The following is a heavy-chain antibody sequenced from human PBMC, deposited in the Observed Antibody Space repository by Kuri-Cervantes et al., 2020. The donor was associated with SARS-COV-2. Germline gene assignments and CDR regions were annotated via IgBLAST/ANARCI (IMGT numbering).Heavy chain of an antibody. Sequence: ASVKVSCKASGYSFAAYYIHWVRQAPGQGLEWMGWINCNSGVTKYAQKFQGRVTMTEDTSTDTAYMELSSLRSEDTAVYYCATGPPANWNDEGGNWFDPWGQGTLVTVSS. CDR1: GYSFAAYY. CDR3: ATGPPANWNDEGGNWFDP. D-gene: IGHD1-1*01. J-gene: IGHJ5*02. CDR2: INCNSGVT. V-gene: IGHV1-2*02.